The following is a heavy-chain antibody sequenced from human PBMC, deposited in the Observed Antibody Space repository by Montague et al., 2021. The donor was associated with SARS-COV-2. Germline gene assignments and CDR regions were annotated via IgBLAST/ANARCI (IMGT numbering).Heavy chain of an antibody. J-gene: IGHJ3*02. V-gene: IGHV3-48*03. D-gene: IGHD3-22*01. Sequence: SLRLSCAASGFTFSSSEMNWVRQAPGKGLEWVSYISSSGRTIYYADSVKGRFTISRENAKNSLYLQMNSLRAEDTAVYYCARSYYYDSSGYYPDAFDIWGQGTMVTVSS. CDR1: GFTFSSSE. CDR3: ARSYYYDSSGYYPDAFDI. CDR2: ISSSGRTI.